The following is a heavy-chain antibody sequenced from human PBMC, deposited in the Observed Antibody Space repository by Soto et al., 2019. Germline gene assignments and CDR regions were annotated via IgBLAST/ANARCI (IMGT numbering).Heavy chain of an antibody. CDR1: GGTFSSYT. D-gene: IGHD2-15*01. V-gene: IGHV1-69*13. CDR3: AKDGGREGYFGNWFDP. J-gene: IGHJ5*02. Sequence: EASVKVSCKASGGTFSSYTITWVRQAPGQGLEWLGRIIPIFGTTDYAQKFQGRVTITADESTTTAYMELSSLRSDDTAVYYCAKDGGREGYFGNWFDPWGQGTLVTVSS. CDR2: IIPIFGTT.